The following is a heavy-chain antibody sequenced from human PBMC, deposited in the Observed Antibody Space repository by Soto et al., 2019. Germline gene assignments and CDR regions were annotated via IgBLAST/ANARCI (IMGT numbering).Heavy chain of an antibody. CDR1: GGSISSYY. D-gene: IGHD3-3*01. CDR3: ARGRRDYDFWSGYYTPEGYYYGMDV. Sequence: KTWETLSLTCTVSGGSISSYYWSWIRQPPGKGLEWIGYIYYSGSTNYNPSLKSRVTISVDTSKNQFSLKLSSVTAADTAVYYCARGRRDYDFWSGYYTPEGYYYGMDVWGQGTMVTVSS. V-gene: IGHV4-59*01. J-gene: IGHJ6*02. CDR2: IYYSGST.